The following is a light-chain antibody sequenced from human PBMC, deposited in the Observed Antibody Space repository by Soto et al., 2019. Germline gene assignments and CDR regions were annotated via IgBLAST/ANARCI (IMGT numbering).Light chain of an antibody. J-gene: IGKJ1*01. CDR2: DAS. CDR1: QSVSSN. Sequence: EIVMTQSPATLSVSPGERATLSCRASQSVSSNLAWYQQKPGQAPRLLIYDASTRATGIPVRFSGSGSGTECTLTISSLQSEDFAVYYCQQDNNWPPWTFGQGTKVEIK. V-gene: IGKV3-15*01. CDR3: QQDNNWPPWT.